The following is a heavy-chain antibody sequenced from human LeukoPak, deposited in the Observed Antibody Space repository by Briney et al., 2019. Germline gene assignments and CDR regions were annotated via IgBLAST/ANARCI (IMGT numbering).Heavy chain of an antibody. CDR2: ISPSGDIT. CDR3: ARALAVADYYFDY. J-gene: IGHJ4*02. Sequence: GGSLRLSCAASEFHFSTHGMNWVRQAPGKGLEWVSGISPSGDITYYADSVMGRFTISRDNAKNSLYLQMNSLRAEDTAVYYCARALAVADYYFDYWGQGTLVTVSS. CDR1: EFHFSTHG. D-gene: IGHD6-19*01. V-gene: IGHV3-23*01.